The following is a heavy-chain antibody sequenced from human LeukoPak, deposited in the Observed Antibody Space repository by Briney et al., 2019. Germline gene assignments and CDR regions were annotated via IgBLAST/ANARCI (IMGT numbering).Heavy chain of an antibody. J-gene: IGHJ4*02. CDR1: GFTFSSYA. V-gene: IGHV3-23*01. Sequence: GGSLRLSCAASGFTFSSYAMSWVRHAPGGGLEWVSAISGSGGSTYYAGSVKGRFTISRDNSKNTLYLQMNSLRAEDTAVYYCASQPPGYCSGGSCPGGYWGQGTLVTVSS. D-gene: IGHD2-15*01. CDR2: ISGSGGST. CDR3: ASQPPGYCSGGSCPGGY.